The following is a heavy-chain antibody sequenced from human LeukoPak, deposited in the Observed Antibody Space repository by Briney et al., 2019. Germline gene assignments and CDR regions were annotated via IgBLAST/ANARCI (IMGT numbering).Heavy chain of an antibody. CDR3: AKDPPGGYGSGSPGP. V-gene: IGHV3-30-3*01. D-gene: IGHD3-10*01. CDR1: GFTFSSYA. CDR2: ISYDGSNK. J-gene: IGHJ5*02. Sequence: PGGSLRLSCAASGFTFSSYAMHWVRQAPGKGLEWVAVISYDGSNKYYADSVKGRFTISRDNSKNTLYLQMNSLRAEDTAVYYCAKDPPGGYGSGSPGPWGQGTLVTVSS.